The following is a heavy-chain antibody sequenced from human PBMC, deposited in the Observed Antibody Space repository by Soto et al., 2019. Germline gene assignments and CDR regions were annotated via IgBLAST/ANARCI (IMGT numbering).Heavy chain of an antibody. CDR1: GYTFTSYG. CDR3: AIYYDILTGYYP. V-gene: IGHV1-18*01. D-gene: IGHD3-9*01. CDR2: ISAYNGNT. Sequence: ASVKVSCKASGYTFTSYGISWVRQAPGQGLEWMGWISAYNGNTNYAQKPQGRVTMTTDTSTSTAYMELRSLRSDDTAVYYCAIYYDILTGYYPWGQGTLVTVSS. J-gene: IGHJ5*02.